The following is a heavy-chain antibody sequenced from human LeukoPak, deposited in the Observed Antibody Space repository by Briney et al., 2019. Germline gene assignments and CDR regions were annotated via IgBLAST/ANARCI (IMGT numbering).Heavy chain of an antibody. CDR1: GFTFSSYS. Sequence: SGGSLRLSCAASGFTFSSYSMNWVRQAPGKGLEWVSSISSSSSYIYYADSVKGRFTISRDNSKNTLYLQMNSLRAEDTAVYYCAGAAGGAFDIWGQGTMVTVSS. CDR3: AGAAGGAFDI. CDR2: ISSSSSYI. V-gene: IGHV3-21*04. D-gene: IGHD6-13*01. J-gene: IGHJ3*02.